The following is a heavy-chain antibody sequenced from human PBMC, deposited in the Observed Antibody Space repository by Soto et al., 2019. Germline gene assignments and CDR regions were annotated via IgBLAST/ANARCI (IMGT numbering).Heavy chain of an antibody. CDR2: IYHSGST. J-gene: IGHJ6*02. D-gene: IGHD3-10*01. Sequence: QLQLQESGSGLVKPSQTLSLTCAVSGGSISSGGYSWSWIRQPPGKGLEWIGYIYHSGSTYYNPSLKSRVTISVDRSNYQFSRKLSSVTAADTAVYYCARGRATMVRGVIIHYGMDVWVRGPTVTVSS. CDR1: GGSISSGGYS. V-gene: IGHV4-30-2*01. CDR3: ARGRATMVRGVIIHYGMDV.